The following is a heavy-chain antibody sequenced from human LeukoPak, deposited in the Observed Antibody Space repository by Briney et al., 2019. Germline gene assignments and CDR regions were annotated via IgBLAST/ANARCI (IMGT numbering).Heavy chain of an antibody. CDR1: GFTFSSYW. CDR2: IKQDGSEK. V-gene: IGHV3-7*01. D-gene: IGHD3-16*01. CDR3: ASIRWGRSRGAFDI. J-gene: IGHJ3*02. Sequence: GGSLRLSCAASGFTFSSYWMSWVRQAPGKGLEWVANIKQDGSEKYYVDSVKGRFTISRDNAKNSLYLQMNSLRAEDTAVYYCASIRWGRSRGAFDIWGQGTMVTVSS.